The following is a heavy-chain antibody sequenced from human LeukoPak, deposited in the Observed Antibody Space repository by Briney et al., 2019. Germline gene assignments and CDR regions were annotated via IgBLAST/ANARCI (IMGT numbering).Heavy chain of an antibody. V-gene: IGHV3-7*01. Sequence: GGSLRLSCAASGFTFSSFWMSWVRQAPGKGLEWVATIKQDGSEIYYVDAVKGRFTISRDNAKNTLYLQMNSLRAEDTAVYYCARTSAARYAFDIWGQGTMVTVSS. CDR2: IKQDGSEI. CDR1: GFTFSSFW. J-gene: IGHJ3*02. D-gene: IGHD6-6*01. CDR3: ARTSAARYAFDI.